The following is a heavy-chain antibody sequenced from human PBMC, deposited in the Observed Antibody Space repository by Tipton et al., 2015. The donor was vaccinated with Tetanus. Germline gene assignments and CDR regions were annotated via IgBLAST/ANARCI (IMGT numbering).Heavy chain of an antibody. Sequence: GLAKSSQTLSLTCTVSGGSISSGGYYWSWIRQHPGKRLEWIGEIYFSASTYYNPALKTRVTISVDTPKNQFSLRLKSVTDAGTAVYYCAGDQARGARGWNFFDYWGQGILVTVSS. V-gene: IGHV4-31*03. CDR2: IYFSAST. CDR3: AGDQARGARGWNFFDY. CDR1: GGSISSGGYY. J-gene: IGHJ4*02. D-gene: IGHD1-26*01.